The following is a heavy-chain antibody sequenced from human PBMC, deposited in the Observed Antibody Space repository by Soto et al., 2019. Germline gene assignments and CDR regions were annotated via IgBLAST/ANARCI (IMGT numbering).Heavy chain of an antibody. Sequence: GGSLRLSCAASGFTFGNYTMNWVRRAPGKGLEWVASVSGGGGGTYYGDSVKGRFTISRDNAKNTLYLQMNSLRAEDTAIYYCATAHEASLFRVPSSYWGQGTLVTVSS. CDR1: GFTFGNYT. CDR3: ATAHEASLFRVPSSY. V-gene: IGHV3-23*01. CDR2: VSGGGGGT. J-gene: IGHJ4*02. D-gene: IGHD6-6*01.